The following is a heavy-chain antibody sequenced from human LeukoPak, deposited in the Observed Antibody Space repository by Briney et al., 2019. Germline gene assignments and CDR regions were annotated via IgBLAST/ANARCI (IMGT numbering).Heavy chain of an antibody. CDR3: ARGSYYMDV. V-gene: IGHV4-38-2*02. Sequence: PSETLSLTCTVSGYSINSGYYWDWIRQPPGKGLEWIGSTYHSGNTYYNPSLKSRVAISVDTSKNQFSLKLSSVTAADTAVYYCARGSYYMDVWGKGTTVTVSS. CDR1: GYSINSGYY. CDR2: TYHSGNT. J-gene: IGHJ6*03.